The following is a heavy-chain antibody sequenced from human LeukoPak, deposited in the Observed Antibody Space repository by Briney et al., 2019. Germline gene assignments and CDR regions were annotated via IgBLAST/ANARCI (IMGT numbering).Heavy chain of an antibody. Sequence: GGSLRLSCAASGFTFSSYWMSWVRQAPGKGLEWVANIKQDGSEKYYVDSVKGRFTISRDNAKNPLYLQMNSLRAEDTAVYYCARSGQWLVLHYFDYWGQGTLVTVSS. V-gene: IGHV3-7*03. CDR3: ARSGQWLVLHYFDY. J-gene: IGHJ4*02. CDR1: GFTFSSYW. D-gene: IGHD6-19*01. CDR2: IKQDGSEK.